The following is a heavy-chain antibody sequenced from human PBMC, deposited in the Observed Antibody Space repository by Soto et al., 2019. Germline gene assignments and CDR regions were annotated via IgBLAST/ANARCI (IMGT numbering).Heavy chain of an antibody. V-gene: IGHV2-5*02. CDR3: AHLSGSYVGPGLFDY. Sequence: QITLKESGPTLVKPTQTLTLTCTFSGFSLSTSGVGVDWIRQPPGKALEWLALIYWDDDKRYSPSLKSRLTIXXDXAXXQVVLTMTNMDPVDTATYYCAHLSGSYVGPGLFDYWGQGTLVTVSS. J-gene: IGHJ4*02. D-gene: IGHD1-26*01. CDR1: GFSLSTSGVG. CDR2: IYWDDDK.